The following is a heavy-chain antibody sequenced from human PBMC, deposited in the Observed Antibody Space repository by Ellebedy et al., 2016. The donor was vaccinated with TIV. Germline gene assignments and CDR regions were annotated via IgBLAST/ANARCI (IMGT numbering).Heavy chain of an antibody. Sequence: GESLKISCAASGFIVSANYITWVRQPPGMGLEWVAVIYGDGRTSYADSVKGRFTITRDISKNTLYLQMNALTGEDAAVYYCTRDRRGFLDYWGQGTPVIVSS. V-gene: IGHV3-53*01. CDR3: TRDRRGFLDY. CDR2: IYGDGRT. CDR1: GFIVSANY. J-gene: IGHJ4*02.